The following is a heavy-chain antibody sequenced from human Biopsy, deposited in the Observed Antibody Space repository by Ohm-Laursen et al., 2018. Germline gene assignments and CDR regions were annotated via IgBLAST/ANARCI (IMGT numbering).Heavy chain of an antibody. Sequence: SLRLSCTASGFTFSSYAMTWFRQAPGKGLEWVSTISGNSDIIYDTDSVKGRFTISRDNSKNTLYLQMNSLRADDPAAYYCALAAAQTVTHFDYWGQGTLVTVSS. V-gene: IGHV3-23*01. CDR2: ISGNSDII. J-gene: IGHJ4*02. D-gene: IGHD4-17*01. CDR3: ALAAAQTVTHFDY. CDR1: GFTFSSYA.